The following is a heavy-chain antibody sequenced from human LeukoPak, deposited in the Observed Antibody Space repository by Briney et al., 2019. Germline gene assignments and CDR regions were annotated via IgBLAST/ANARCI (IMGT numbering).Heavy chain of an antibody. D-gene: IGHD3-10*02. CDR2: ISGSVGTI. CDR1: GFTFSSYE. CDR3: AELGITMIGGV. Sequence: PGGSLRLSCAASGFTFSSYEMNWVRQAPGKGLEWVSSISGSVGTIYYADSVKGRFTISRDNSKNSLYLQMNSLRAEDTAVYYCAELGITMIGGVWGKGTTVTISS. J-gene: IGHJ6*04. V-gene: IGHV3-48*03.